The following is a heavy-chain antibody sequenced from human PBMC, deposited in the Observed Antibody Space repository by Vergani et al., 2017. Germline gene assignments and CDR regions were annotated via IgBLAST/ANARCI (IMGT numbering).Heavy chain of an antibody. CDR1: GFTFSSYG. D-gene: IGHD5-24*01. V-gene: IGHV3-30*18. J-gene: IGHJ4*02. CDR2: ISYDGSNK. Sequence: QVQLVESGGGVVQPGRSLRLSCAASGFTFSSYGMHWVRQAPGKGLEWVAVISYDGSNKYYADSVKGRFTISRDNSKNTLYLQMNSLRAEDTAVYYCAKDYGYNFPGFDYWGQGTLVTVSS. CDR3: AKDYGYNFPGFDY.